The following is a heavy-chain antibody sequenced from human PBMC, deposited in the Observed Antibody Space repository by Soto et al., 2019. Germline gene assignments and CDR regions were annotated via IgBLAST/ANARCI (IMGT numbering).Heavy chain of an antibody. J-gene: IGHJ4*02. V-gene: IGHV1-69*02. CDR3: ATKYGSGSAHFDY. CDR1: GGTFNFYS. Sequence: QVQLVQSGAEVKKPGSSVKVSCTASGGTFNFYSISWVRQAPGQGLEWVGRVIPMVGMSEYAQKFQGRVTITADKSTSTAYRNLRSLRSEDTAVYYCATKYGSGSAHFDYWGQGTLVTVSS. CDR2: VIPMVGMS. D-gene: IGHD3-10*01.